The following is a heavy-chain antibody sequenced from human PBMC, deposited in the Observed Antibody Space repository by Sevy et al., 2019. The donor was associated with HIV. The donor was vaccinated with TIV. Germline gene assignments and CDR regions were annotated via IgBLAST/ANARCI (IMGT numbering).Heavy chain of an antibody. J-gene: IGHJ6*02. Sequence: SETLSLTCTVSGGSITSYYWTWIRQSPGKGLEWIGFISDIGNTDYNPSLKSRVTISVDTSKNQFSLRLSSVTAADTAIYYCARDMRWLRKVRNYYYGMDVWGQRTPVTVSS. CDR2: ISDIGNT. CDR3: ARDMRWLRKVRNYYYGMDV. CDR1: GGSITSYY. V-gene: IGHV4-59*12. D-gene: IGHD3-10*01.